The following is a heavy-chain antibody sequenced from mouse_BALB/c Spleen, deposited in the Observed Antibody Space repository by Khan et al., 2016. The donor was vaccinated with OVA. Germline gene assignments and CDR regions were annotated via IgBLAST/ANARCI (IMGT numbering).Heavy chain of an antibody. Sequence: QIQLVQSGPELKKPGETVRISCKASGYTFTNAGMQWVQQMPGKGLKWIGWINTHSGVPKYAEDFKGRFAFSLDTSASTVYLQITNLNNEDTATYSGARGGAAYYRNDGGAMDYWGQGTSVTVSS. CDR2: INTHSGVP. CDR1: GYTFTNAG. CDR3: ARGGAAYYRNDGGAMDY. D-gene: IGHD2-14*01. J-gene: IGHJ4*01. V-gene: IGHV9-4*02.